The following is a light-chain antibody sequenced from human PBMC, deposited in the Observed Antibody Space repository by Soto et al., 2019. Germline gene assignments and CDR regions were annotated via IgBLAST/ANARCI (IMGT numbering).Light chain of an antibody. V-gene: IGLV1-44*01. CDR3: AAWDDSLNAYV. CDR1: SSNIGINT. CDR2: SND. J-gene: IGLJ1*01. Sequence: QSVLTQPPSTSGTPGQGVAISCSGSSSNIGINTVNWYQQFPGTAPKLLIYSNDQRPSEVPDRFSGSKSGTSASLAISGLQSEDESDYYCAAWDDSLNAYVFGTGTKVTVL.